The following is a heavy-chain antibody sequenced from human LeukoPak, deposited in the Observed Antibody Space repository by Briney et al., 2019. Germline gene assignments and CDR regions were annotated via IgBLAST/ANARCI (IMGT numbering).Heavy chain of an antibody. CDR2: IKQDGSEK. CDR3: ARGYDFWSGYYLY. J-gene: IGHJ4*02. D-gene: IGHD3-3*01. CDR1: GFTFSSYW. Sequence: GGSLRLSCAASGFTFSSYWMSWVRQAPGKGLEWVANIKQDGSEKYYADSVKGRFTISRDNAKNSLYLQMNSLRAEDTAVYYCARGYDFWSGYYLYWGQGTLVTVSS. V-gene: IGHV3-7*04.